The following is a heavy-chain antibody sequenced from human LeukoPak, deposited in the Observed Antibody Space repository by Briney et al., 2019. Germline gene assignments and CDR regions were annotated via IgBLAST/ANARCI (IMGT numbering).Heavy chain of an antibody. Sequence: NPGGSLRLSCAASGFTFSSYNMMWVRQAPGKGLEWVSSISTISSYIYYADSVKGRFTISRDNAKNSLFLQMNNLRAEDTAVYYCARPFWSGYSIYYYYYMDVWGKGTTVTVSS. J-gene: IGHJ6*03. CDR3: ARPFWSGYSIYYYYYMDV. CDR2: ISTISSYI. D-gene: IGHD3-3*01. V-gene: IGHV3-21*01. CDR1: GFTFSSYN.